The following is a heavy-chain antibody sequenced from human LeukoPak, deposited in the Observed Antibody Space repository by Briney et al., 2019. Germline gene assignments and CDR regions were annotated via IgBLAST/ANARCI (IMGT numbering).Heavy chain of an antibody. J-gene: IGHJ1*01. D-gene: IGHD1-1*01. CDR3: ATNPPGRTYLQD. CDR2: INWIGDTT. V-gene: IGHV3-20*04. CDR1: GFTFDDYG. Sequence: PGGSLRLSCAASGFTFDDYGMTWVRHVPGKGLEWIAEINWIGDTTRYGDSVKGRFTISRDNAKNSLDLQINSLRVEGTAFYYCATNPPGRTYLQDWGQGTLVTVSS.